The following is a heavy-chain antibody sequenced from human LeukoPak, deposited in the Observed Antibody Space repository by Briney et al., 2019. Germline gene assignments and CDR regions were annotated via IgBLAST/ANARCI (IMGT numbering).Heavy chain of an antibody. CDR1: GFSFSSYD. D-gene: IGHD3-10*01. CDR2: ISGSGGST. Sequence: PGGSLRLSCAASGFSFSSYDMSWVRQAPGCGLEWVSAISGSGGSTYYADSVKGRFTISRDNSKNTLYLQMNSLRAEDTAVYYCAKALNGSGDYWGQGTLVTVSS. J-gene: IGHJ4*02. CDR3: AKALNGSGDY. V-gene: IGHV3-23*01.